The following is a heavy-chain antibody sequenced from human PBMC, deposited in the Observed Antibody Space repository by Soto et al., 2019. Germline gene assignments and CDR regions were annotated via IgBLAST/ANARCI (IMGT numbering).Heavy chain of an antibody. CDR3: ARDRVRGTSSPYYYGLDV. CDR1: RASINSGGHY. Sequence: TLSLTCTVSRASINSGGHYWSWIRQRPGKGLEWIGYISDSASTYYNPSLLSRAFISVDTSKNQFSLRLSSVTAADTAVYYCARDRVRGTSSPYYYGLDVWGQGTTVTVSS. CDR2: ISDSAST. J-gene: IGHJ6*02. V-gene: IGHV4-31*03. D-gene: IGHD3-10*01.